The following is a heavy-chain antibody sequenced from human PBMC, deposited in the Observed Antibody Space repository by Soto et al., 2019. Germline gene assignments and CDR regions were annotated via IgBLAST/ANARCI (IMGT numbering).Heavy chain of an antibody. CDR1: GYSFTSYW. CDR2: IYPGDSDT. CDR3: ARQSFTIFGVVNDAFDI. V-gene: IGHV5-51*01. D-gene: IGHD3-3*01. Sequence: GESLKISCKGSGYSFTSYWIGWVRQMPGKGLEWMGIIYPGDSDTRYSPSFQGQVTISADKSISTAYLQWSSLKASDTAMYYCARQSFTIFGVVNDAFDIWGQGKMVTVS. J-gene: IGHJ3*02.